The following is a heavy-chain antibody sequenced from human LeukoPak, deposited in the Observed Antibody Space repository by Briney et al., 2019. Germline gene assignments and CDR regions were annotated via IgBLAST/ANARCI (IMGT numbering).Heavy chain of an antibody. V-gene: IGHV1-2*02. D-gene: IGHD5-18*01. CDR2: INPNSGGT. Sequence: ASVKVSCKASGYTFTGYYMHWVRQAPGQGLEWMGWINPNSGGTNYAQKFQGRVTMTRDTSISTAYMGLSRLRSDDTAVYYCARSGGYSYGSPDFDYWGQGALVTVSS. J-gene: IGHJ4*02. CDR3: ARSGGYSYGSPDFDY. CDR1: GYTFTGYY.